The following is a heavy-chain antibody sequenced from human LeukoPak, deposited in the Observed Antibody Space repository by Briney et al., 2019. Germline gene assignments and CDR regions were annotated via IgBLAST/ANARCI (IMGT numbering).Heavy chain of an antibody. CDR2: INHSGST. J-gene: IGHJ4*02. V-gene: IGHV4-34*01. Sequence: SETLSLTCTVSGGSISSYYWSWIRQPPGKGLEWLGEINHSGSTNYNPSLRSRVTISVDTSKNQFSLKLTSVTAADTAVYYCARGFTAMVTTIDYWGQGTLVTVSS. D-gene: IGHD5-18*01. CDR3: ARGFTAMVTTIDY. CDR1: GGSISSYY.